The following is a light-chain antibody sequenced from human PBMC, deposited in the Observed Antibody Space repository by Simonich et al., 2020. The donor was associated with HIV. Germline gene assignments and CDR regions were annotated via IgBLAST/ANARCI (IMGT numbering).Light chain of an antibody. J-gene: IGKJ3*01. V-gene: IGKV4-1*01. CDR2: WAA. Sequence: DIVMTQSPDSLAVSLGERATINCKPSQSVLYSSNNKNYLAWYQQKPGQPPKLLIYWAATRESGVPARFSGSVSGTDFTLTISSLQAEDVAVYYCQQYYSSPFTFGPGTKVDIK. CDR3: QQYYSSPFT. CDR1: QSVLYSSNNKNY.